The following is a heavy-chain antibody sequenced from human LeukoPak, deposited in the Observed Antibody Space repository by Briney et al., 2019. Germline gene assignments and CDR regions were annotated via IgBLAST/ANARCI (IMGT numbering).Heavy chain of an antibody. CDR1: GGSISSSSYY. V-gene: IGHV4-39*01. Sequence: SETPSLTCTVSGGSISSSSYYWGWIRQPPGKGLEWIGSIYYSGSTYYNPSLKSRVTISVDTSKNQFSLKLSSVTAADTAVYYCASPMVRGVIFIWGQGTLVTVSS. J-gene: IGHJ4*02. D-gene: IGHD3-10*01. CDR3: ASPMVRGVIFI. CDR2: IYYSGST.